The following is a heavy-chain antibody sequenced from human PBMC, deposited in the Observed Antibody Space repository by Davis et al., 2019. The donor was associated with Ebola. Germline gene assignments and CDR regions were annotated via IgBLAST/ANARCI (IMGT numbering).Heavy chain of an antibody. CDR1: GYDFTSHW. CDR3: ARIEDDDYGSGPMDV. V-gene: IGHV5-51*01. J-gene: IGHJ6*02. Sequence: GESLKISCKASGYDFTSHWIGWVRQMPGKGLEWMGIVYPDDSDTRYGPSFEGRVTISADKSISTAYLQWSSLKASDTAMYFCARIEDDDYGSGPMDVWGQGTTVTVSS. CDR2: VYPDDSDT. D-gene: IGHD3-10*01.